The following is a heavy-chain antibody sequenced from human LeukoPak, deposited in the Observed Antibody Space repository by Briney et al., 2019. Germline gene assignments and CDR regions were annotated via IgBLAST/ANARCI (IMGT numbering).Heavy chain of an antibody. V-gene: IGHV1-69*13. J-gene: IGHJ6*03. Sequence: ASVKVSCKASGGTFSSYGISWVRQAPGQGLEWMGGIIPIFGTANYAQKFQGRVTITADESTSTAYMELSSLRSEDTAVYYCAIHYYGSGSPLYYMDVWGKGTTVTISS. CDR2: IIPIFGTA. D-gene: IGHD3-10*01. CDR1: GGTFSSYG. CDR3: AIHYYGSGSPLYYMDV.